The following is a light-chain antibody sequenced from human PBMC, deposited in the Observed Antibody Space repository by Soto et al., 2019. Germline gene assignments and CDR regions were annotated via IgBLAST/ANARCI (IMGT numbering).Light chain of an antibody. CDR3: HQYSSPPAT. CDR2: GAS. J-gene: IGKJ2*01. Sequence: EIVVTQSPGTLSLSPGERATLSCRTSQSVSSYLAWYQHKPGQAPRLLIYGASMRATGIPDRFSASGSGTDFTLTISGLAPEDFALYYCHQYSSPPATFGQGTKLEIK. V-gene: IGKV3-20*01. CDR1: QSVSSY.